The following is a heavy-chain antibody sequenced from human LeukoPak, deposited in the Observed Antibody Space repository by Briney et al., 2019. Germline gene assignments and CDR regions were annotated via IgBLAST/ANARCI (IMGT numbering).Heavy chain of an antibody. CDR3: ARHEYSGSYYGLSWFDP. D-gene: IGHD1-26*01. CDR2: IYYSGST. V-gene: IGHV4-39*01. CDR1: GFTFSNYW. Sequence: PGGSLRLSCAGSGFTFSNYWMSWIRQPPGKGLEWIASIYYSGSTYYNPSLKSRVTISVDTSKNQLSLKLSSLTAADTAVYYCARHEYSGSYYGLSWFDPWGQGTLVTVSS. J-gene: IGHJ5*02.